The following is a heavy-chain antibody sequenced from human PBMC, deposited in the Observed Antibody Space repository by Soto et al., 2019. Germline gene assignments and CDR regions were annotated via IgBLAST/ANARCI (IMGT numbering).Heavy chain of an antibody. D-gene: IGHD1-26*01. CDR1: GFTFSDYY. Sequence: EVQLVESGGGLVQPEGSLRLSCAASGFTFSDYYMDWVRQAPGKGLEWVGRIRDRANTYTTEYAASVKGRFTVSRDNSRNSLYLQIHSLTTEDTAMYYCTSVGKLPTPYYTDYWGQGTVVTGSS. J-gene: IGHJ4*02. CDR2: IRDRANTYTT. V-gene: IGHV3-72*01. CDR3: TSVGKLPTPYYTDY.